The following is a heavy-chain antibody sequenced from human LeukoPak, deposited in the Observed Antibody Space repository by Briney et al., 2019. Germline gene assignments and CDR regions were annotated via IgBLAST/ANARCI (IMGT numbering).Heavy chain of an antibody. J-gene: IGHJ4*02. CDR1: GGSMSSGDYY. V-gene: IGHV4-39*07. Sequence: SETLSLTCTVSGGSMSSGDYYWAWVRQPPGKGLEWIGSISYSGRTFYKPSLTSRVAISIDASKCQFSLRLSSVTAADTAVNYCVRETSSSAHYWGQGTLVTVSS. CDR3: VRETSSSAHY. CDR2: ISYSGRT. D-gene: IGHD6-6*01.